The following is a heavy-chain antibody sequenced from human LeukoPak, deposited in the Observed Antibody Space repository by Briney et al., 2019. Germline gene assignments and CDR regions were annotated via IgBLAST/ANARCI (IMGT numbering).Heavy chain of an antibody. CDR2: ISGDGSST. CDR3: GRFTRSGDSVY. Sequence: AGGSLRLSCAASGFTFSSHSMYWVRQAPGKGLVWVSRISGDGSSTNYADSVKGRFITSRDNAKNTLYLQMDSLRAEDTALYYCGRFTRSGDSVYWGQGTLVTVSS. J-gene: IGHJ4*02. D-gene: IGHD7-27*01. CDR1: GFTFSSHS. V-gene: IGHV3-74*01.